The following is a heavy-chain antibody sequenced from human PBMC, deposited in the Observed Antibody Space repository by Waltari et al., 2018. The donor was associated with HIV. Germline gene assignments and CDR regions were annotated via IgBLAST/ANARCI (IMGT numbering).Heavy chain of an antibody. CDR3: ARDLSTYGHEFDY. J-gene: IGHJ4*02. Sequence: DVRLEESGGNLVQPGGSLRPSCAASGFNFRSYWMHWIRHVPGKGLVWVSQINTDGNETSYTDSVKDRFTISRDNTKNRLYLQMNSLRVEDSAIYYCARDLSTYGHEFDYWGQGTLVTVAS. D-gene: IGHD2-2*01. CDR2: INTDGNET. CDR1: GFNFRSYW. V-gene: IGHV3-74*01.